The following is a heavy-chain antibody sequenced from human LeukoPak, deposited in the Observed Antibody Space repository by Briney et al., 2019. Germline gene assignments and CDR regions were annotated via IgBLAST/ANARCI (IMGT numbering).Heavy chain of an antibody. CDR2: ITSSSSKI. D-gene: IGHD2-2*01. Sequence: NSVGHAPGKKKEWISYITSSSSKIYYADSVEGRFTISRDNAKKSVYLQMSSLRAEDTAVYFCARVPYCTGTRCHGGPYYYYGMDVWGQGTTVIVSS. CDR3: ARVPYCTGTRCHGGPYYYYGMDV. J-gene: IGHJ6*02. V-gene: IGHV3-48*04.